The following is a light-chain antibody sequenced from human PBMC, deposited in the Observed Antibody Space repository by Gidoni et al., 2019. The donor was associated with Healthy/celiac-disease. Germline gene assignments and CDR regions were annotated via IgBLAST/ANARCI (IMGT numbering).Light chain of an antibody. CDR1: SSNIGAGYD. J-gene: IGLJ1*01. V-gene: IGLV1-40*01. CDR2: GNC. Sequence: QSVLTQPPSVSGDPGQRVPISCTGSSSNIGAGYDVHWYQQLPGTAPNLLIYGNCHRPSGVPDRFSGSKSGTSASLAITGLQAEDDADYYCQSYDSSLSGFYVFGTGTKVTVL. CDR3: QSYDSSLSGFYV.